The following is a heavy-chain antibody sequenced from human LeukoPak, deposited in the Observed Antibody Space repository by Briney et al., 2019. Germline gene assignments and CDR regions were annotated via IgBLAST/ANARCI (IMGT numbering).Heavy chain of an antibody. D-gene: IGHD6-13*01. V-gene: IGHV1-18*01. Sequence: ASEKVSCKASGYSLSNYGLSWVRQAPGQGLEWMGWISGNNGNTNYLQKFQGRVNMTTDTSTNTAYMELRSLRSDDTAVYYCARVRLEGSSWYAYYFDYWGQGTLVTVSS. CDR2: ISGNNGNT. J-gene: IGHJ4*02. CDR1: GYSLSNYG. CDR3: ARVRLEGSSWYAYYFDY.